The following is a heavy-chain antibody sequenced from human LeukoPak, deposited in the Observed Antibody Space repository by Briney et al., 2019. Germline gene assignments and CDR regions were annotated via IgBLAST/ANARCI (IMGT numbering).Heavy chain of an antibody. CDR1: GASINSYY. J-gene: IGHJ5*02. Sequence: SETRSLTCSVSGASINSYYWNWIRQPPGKGLEWIGNTYHSGSTNYNPSLKSRVTISLDTSKNQFSLKMSSVTAADTAVYYCAKDWELGSWGQGTLVTISS. CDR3: AKDWELGS. V-gene: IGHV4-59*01. D-gene: IGHD1-26*01. CDR2: TYHSGST.